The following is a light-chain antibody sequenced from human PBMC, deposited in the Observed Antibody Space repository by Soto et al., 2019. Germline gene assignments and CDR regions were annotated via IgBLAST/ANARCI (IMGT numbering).Light chain of an antibody. Sequence: QSALTQPASVSGSPGQSITISCAGTSDDIGAFNYVSWYQHHPGKAPQLLIYDVSNRPSGVSARFSASKSANTASLTISGLLTDDEADYYCSSYSTSSALVFGGGTKVTVL. V-gene: IGLV2-14*03. CDR3: SSYSTSSALV. CDR1: SDDIGAFNY. CDR2: DVS. J-gene: IGLJ2*01.